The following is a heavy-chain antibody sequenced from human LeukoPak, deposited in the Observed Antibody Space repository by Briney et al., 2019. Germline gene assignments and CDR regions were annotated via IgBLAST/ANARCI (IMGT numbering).Heavy chain of an antibody. CDR3: ARGNLYYYDSSGYYFKFDY. Sequence: SETLSLTCTVSGGSISSSSYYWSWIRQPLGKGLEWIGEINHSGSTNYNPSLRSRVTISVDTSKNQFSLKLSSVTAADTAVYYCARGNLYYYDSSGYYFKFDYWGQGTLVTVSS. J-gene: IGHJ4*02. CDR2: INHSGST. CDR1: GGSISSSSYY. D-gene: IGHD3-22*01. V-gene: IGHV4-39*07.